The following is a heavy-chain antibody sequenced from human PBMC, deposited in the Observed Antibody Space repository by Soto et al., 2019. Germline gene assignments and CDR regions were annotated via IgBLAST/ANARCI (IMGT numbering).Heavy chain of an antibody. CDR3: VRGGIAGHWFDP. J-gene: IGHJ5*02. D-gene: IGHD2-15*01. CDR1: RALMSRGGFY. Sequence: CCVSRALMSRGGFYYSWIRQPPGKGLEWLGYIFHSGSTLYNPSLRGRLTLSADTSRNQLSLYLTSVTAADTAVYYCVRGGIAGHWFDPWGQGIQVTVS. CDR2: IFHSGST. V-gene: IGHV4-31*03.